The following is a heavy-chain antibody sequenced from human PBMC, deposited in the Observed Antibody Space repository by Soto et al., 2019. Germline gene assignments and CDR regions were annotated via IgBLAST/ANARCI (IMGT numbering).Heavy chain of an antibody. CDR1: GFTFSSYS. CDR3: AIQVSGNAFDI. Sequence: PGGSLRLSCAASGFTFSSYSMNWVRQAPGKGLEWVSYISSSSSTIYYADSVKGRFTISRDNAKNSLYLQMNSLRAEDTAVYYCAIQVSGNAFDIWGQGTMVTVSS. J-gene: IGHJ3*02. CDR2: ISSSSSTI. D-gene: IGHD3-10*01. V-gene: IGHV3-48*01.